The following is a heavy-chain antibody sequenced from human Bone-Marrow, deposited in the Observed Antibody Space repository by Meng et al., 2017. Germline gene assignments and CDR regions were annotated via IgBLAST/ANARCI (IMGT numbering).Heavy chain of an antibody. CDR2: IIPMFGTE. CDR1: RGTFSAYA. Sequence: SVKVSCKASRGTFSAYAITWVRQAPGQGLEWMGGIIPMFGTETYAHKVQGRVTMTEDTSTDTAYMELSSLRSEDTAVYYCATDSSSWPIDAFDIWGQGTMVTVSS. D-gene: IGHD6-13*01. CDR3: ATDSSSWPIDAFDI. V-gene: IGHV1-69*06. J-gene: IGHJ3*02.